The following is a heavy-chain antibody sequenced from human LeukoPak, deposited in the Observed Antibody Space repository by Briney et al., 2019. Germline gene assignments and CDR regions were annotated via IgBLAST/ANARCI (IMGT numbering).Heavy chain of an antibody. J-gene: IGHJ4*02. CDR1: GFTFSRYG. CDR2: ISSNGGST. CDR3: VKDPYGDYCY. V-gene: IGHV3-64D*09. D-gene: IGHD4-17*01. Sequence: GGFLRLSCSASGFTFSRYGLHWVRQAPGKGLEYVSAISSNGGSTYYADSVKGRFTISRDNSKNTLYLQMSSLRTGDTAVYYCVKDPYGDYCYWGQGTLVTVSS.